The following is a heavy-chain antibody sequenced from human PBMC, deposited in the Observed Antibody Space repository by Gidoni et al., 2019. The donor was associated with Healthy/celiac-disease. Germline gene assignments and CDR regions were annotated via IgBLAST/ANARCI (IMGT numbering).Heavy chain of an antibody. D-gene: IGHD4-17*01. CDR2: IYYSGST. CDR1: GCSLSSYY. Sequence: QVQLQESGPVLVKPSDTLSLTCTVSGCSLSSYYWSWIRQPPGKGLEWIGYIYYSGSTNYNPSLKSRVTISVDTSKNQFSLKLSSVTAADTAVYYCARHRGDYGDYVFFDYWGQGTLVTVSS. CDR3: ARHRGDYGDYVFFDY. J-gene: IGHJ4*02. V-gene: IGHV4-59*08.